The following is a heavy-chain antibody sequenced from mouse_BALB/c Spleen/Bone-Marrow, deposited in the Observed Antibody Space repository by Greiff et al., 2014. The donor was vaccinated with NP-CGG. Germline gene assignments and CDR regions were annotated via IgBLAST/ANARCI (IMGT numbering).Heavy chain of an antibody. Sequence: EVNLVESGGGLVKPGGSLKLSCAASGFTFSSYTMSWVRQTPEKRLEWVATISSGGSYTYYPDSVKGRFTISRDNAKNTLYLQMSSLKSEDTAMYYCTSMITRGYYFDYWGQGTTPTVSS. D-gene: IGHD2-4*01. V-gene: IGHV5-6-4*01. CDR3: TSMITRGYYFDY. CDR1: GFTFSSYT. CDR2: ISSGGSYT. J-gene: IGHJ2*01.